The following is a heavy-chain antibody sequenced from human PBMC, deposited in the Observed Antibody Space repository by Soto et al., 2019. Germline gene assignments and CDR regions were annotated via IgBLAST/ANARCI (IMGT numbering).Heavy chain of an antibody. V-gene: IGHV4-39*01. Sequence: SETLSLTCTVSGGSITNNNYYWAWIRQPPGKGLEWIGTIYYSGSTYYNPSLKSRVTISVDTSSNHFSLNLNSVAAADAAVYYCARHRGDTSGWHSFDSWGPGTLVTVSS. D-gene: IGHD6-19*01. CDR2: IYYSGST. CDR1: GGSITNNNYY. J-gene: IGHJ5*01. CDR3: ARHRGDTSGWHSFDS.